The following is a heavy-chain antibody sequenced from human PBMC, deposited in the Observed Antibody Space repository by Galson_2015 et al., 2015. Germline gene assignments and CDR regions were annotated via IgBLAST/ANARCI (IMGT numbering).Heavy chain of an antibody. CDR3: ARAKGYGDYLDY. CDR2: IYHSGST. Sequence: ETLSLTCAVSGYSISSGYYWGWIRQPPGKGLEWIGSIYHSGSTYYNPSLKSRVTISVDTSKNQFSLKLSSVTAADTAVYYCARAKGYGDYLDYWGQGTLVTVSS. V-gene: IGHV4-38-2*01. CDR1: GYSISSGYY. J-gene: IGHJ4*02. D-gene: IGHD4-17*01.